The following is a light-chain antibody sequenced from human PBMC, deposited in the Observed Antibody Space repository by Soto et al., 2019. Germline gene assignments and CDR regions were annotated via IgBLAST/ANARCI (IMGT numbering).Light chain of an antibody. J-gene: IGKJ2*01. CDR3: QQRGKWPRT. CDR2: DAS. Sequence: EIVLTQSPATLSLSPGESVTLSCRASQSVSSYLAWYQQKPGQAPRLLIYDASNRATDIPARFSGSGSGTDFTLTISSLESEDFGVYYCQQRGKWPRTFGQGTKLEIK. V-gene: IGKV3-11*01. CDR1: QSVSSY.